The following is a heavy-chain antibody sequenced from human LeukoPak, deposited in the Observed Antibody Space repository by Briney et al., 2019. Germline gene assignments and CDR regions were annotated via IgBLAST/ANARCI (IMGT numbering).Heavy chain of an antibody. CDR1: EVSFSSYW. V-gene: IGHV3-7*01. Sequence: QTGGSLRLSCAASEVSFSSYWMSWVRQAPGKGLEWVANINQDGSDKYYVDSVKGRFTISRDNAKNSLYLQMNSLRAEDTAVYYCAREGYLYYGMDVWGQGTTVTVSS. CDR3: AREGYLYYGMDV. J-gene: IGHJ6*02. CDR2: INQDGSDK. D-gene: IGHD1-1*01.